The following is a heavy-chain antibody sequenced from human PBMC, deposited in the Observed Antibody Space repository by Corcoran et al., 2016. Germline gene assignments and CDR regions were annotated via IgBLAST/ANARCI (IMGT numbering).Heavy chain of an antibody. CDR2: IKSKTEGGTT. CDR3: TTSPFVQLWFTLDY. Sequence: EVQLVESGGGLVKPGGSLSPSCAASGFTFGNAWMSWFPRAPGRGRRWVGRIKSKTEGGTTDSAAPVKGRFTISRDDPKNTLYLQMNSLKTEDTAVYYCTTSPFVQLWFTLDYGGQGTLVTVSS. J-gene: IGHJ4*02. D-gene: IGHD5-18*01. V-gene: IGHV3-15*01. CDR1: GFTFGNAW.